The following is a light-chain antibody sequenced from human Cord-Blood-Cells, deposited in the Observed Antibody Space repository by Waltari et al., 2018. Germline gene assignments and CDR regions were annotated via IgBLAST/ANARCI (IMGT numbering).Light chain of an antibody. V-gene: IGKV1-39*01. J-gene: IGKJ2*01. Sequence: DIQITQSPSSLSASVGDRVTITCRASQSISSSLNWYQQKPGKAPKLLISAASSLQSGTPSRFSGSGSETDFSLTISSLQPEDFATYDCQHSYSTPHTFGQGTKLEIK. CDR1: QSISSS. CDR3: QHSYSTPHT. CDR2: AAS.